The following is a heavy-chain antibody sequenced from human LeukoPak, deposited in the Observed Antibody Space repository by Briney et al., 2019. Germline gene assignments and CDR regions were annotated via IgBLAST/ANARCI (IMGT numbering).Heavy chain of an antibody. CDR2: IIPIFGTA. CDR3: ASSLYSYGYFSDY. J-gene: IGHJ4*02. CDR1: GGTFSSYA. V-gene: IGHV1-69*05. D-gene: IGHD5-18*01. Sequence: ASVKVSCKASGGTFSSYAISWVRQAPGQGLEWMGRIIPIFGTANYAQKFQGRVTITTDESTSTAYMELNSLRSEDTAVYYCASSLYSYGYFSDYWGQGTLVTVSS.